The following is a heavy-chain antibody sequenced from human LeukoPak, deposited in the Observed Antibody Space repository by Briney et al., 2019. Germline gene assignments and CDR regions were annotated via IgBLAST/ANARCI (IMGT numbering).Heavy chain of an antibody. CDR1: GFTFSSYG. Sequence: GRSLRLSCTASGFTFSSYGMHWVRQAPGKGLEWVTFIYNDGRQEYYADSVKGRFSISRDNSKNTLYLQMNSLRDEDTAIYYCARNVNHWNHVDCWGQGTRVTVSS. V-gene: IGHV3-33*01. CDR3: ARNVNHWNHVDC. CDR2: IYNDGRQE. J-gene: IGHJ4*02. D-gene: IGHD1-1*01.